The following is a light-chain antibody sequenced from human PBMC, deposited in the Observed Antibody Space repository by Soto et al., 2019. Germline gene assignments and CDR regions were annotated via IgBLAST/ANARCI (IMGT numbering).Light chain of an antibody. CDR2: TAS. CDR3: QQSYKTPLT. CDR1: QNIATY. J-gene: IGKJ4*01. V-gene: IGKV1-39*01. Sequence: DIQMTQSPSSLSASVGSRVTIACRASQNIATYLNWYQQTPGKAPKPLIYTASTLQSGVPSRFSGSGSGTDFTLTISSLQHEDFATFYCQQSYKTPLTFGGGTKVDIK.